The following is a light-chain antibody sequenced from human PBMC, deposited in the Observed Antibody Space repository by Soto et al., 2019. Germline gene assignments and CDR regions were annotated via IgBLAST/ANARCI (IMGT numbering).Light chain of an antibody. CDR3: QQSYSTPSIT. CDR1: QGISSY. J-gene: IGKJ5*01. Sequence: DIQLTQSPSFLSASVGDRVTITCRASQGISSYLAWYQQKPGKAPELLIYAASTLQSGVPSRFSGSGSGTDFTLTISSLQPEDFATYYCQQSYSTPSITFGQGTRLEIK. CDR2: AAS. V-gene: IGKV1-39*01.